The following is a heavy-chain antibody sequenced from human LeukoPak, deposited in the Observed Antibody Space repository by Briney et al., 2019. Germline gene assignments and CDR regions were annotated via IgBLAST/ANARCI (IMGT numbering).Heavy chain of an antibody. CDR1: GFTVSSNS. J-gene: IGHJ3*02. Sequence: GGSLRLSCTVSGFTVSSNSMSWVRQAPGKGLEWVSFIYSDNTHYSDSVKGRFTISRDNSKNTLYLQMNSLRAEDTAVYYCASHSRDGDAFDIWGQGTMVTVSS. V-gene: IGHV3-53*01. D-gene: IGHD5-24*01. CDR3: ASHSRDGDAFDI. CDR2: IYSDNT.